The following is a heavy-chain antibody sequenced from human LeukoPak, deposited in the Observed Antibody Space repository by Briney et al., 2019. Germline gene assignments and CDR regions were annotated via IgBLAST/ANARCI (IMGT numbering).Heavy chain of an antibody. CDR2: INWNGGST. J-gene: IGHJ4*02. CDR1: GFIFDDYV. CDR3: ARGGYSGSYFAY. D-gene: IGHD1-26*01. V-gene: IGHV3-20*04. Sequence: GGSLRLSCAASGFIFDDYVMSWVRQAPGKGLEWVSGINWNGGSTGYADSVKGRFTISRDNAKNSLYVQMNSLRAEDTALYYCARGGYSGSYFAYWGQGTLVTVSS.